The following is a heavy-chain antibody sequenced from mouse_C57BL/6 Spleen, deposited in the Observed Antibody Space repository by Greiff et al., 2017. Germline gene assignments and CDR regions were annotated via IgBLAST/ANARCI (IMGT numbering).Heavy chain of an antibody. V-gene: IGHV1-82*01. Sequence: QVQLQQSGPELVKPGASVKISCKASGYAFSSSWMNWVKQRPGQGLEWIGRIYPGDGDTNYNGKFKGKATLTADKSSSTAYMQLSSLTSEDSAVYFCARGPEKVFDYWGQGTTLTVSS. CDR1: GYAFSSSW. CDR3: ARGPEKVFDY. CDR2: IYPGDGDT. J-gene: IGHJ2*01.